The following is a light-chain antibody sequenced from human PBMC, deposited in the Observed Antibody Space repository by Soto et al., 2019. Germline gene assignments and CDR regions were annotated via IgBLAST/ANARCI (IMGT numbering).Light chain of an antibody. CDR1: QNINSW. CDR2: KAS. CDR3: QQYENSWT. V-gene: IGKV1-5*03. J-gene: IGKJ1*01. Sequence: DIQVTQSPSTLSASVGDRVTITYRASQNINSWLAWYQQKPGKAPNLLIYKASNLASGVPSRFSGSGSGTEFTLTISSLQPDDFATYYCQQYENSWTFGQGTKVEIK.